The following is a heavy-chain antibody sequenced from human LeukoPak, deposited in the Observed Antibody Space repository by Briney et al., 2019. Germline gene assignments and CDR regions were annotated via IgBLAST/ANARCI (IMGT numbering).Heavy chain of an antibody. Sequence: SETLSLTCTVSGGSISDYYWGWIRQPPGKGLEWIGWIFGSGSSNYNPSLKSRLTISVDTSKNQFSLKLTSATAADTAVYYCARVKWELIWIWFDPWGQGTLVTVSS. V-gene: IGHV4-59*01. CDR3: ARVKWELIWIWFDP. J-gene: IGHJ5*02. CDR1: GGSISDYY. D-gene: IGHD1-26*01. CDR2: IFGSGSS.